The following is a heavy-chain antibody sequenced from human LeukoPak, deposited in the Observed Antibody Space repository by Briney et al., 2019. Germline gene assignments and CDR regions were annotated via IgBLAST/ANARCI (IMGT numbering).Heavy chain of an antibody. V-gene: IGHV1-2*02. D-gene: IGHD3-3*01. J-gene: IGHJ4*02. CDR3: AITTYPLYYFDY. Sequence: ASVKVTCKASGYTFTGYYMHWVRQAPGQGLEWMGWINPNSGGTNYAQKFQGRVTMTRDTSISTAYMELSGLRSDDTAVYYCAITTYPLYYFDYWGQGTLVTVSS. CDR1: GYTFTGYY. CDR2: INPNSGGT.